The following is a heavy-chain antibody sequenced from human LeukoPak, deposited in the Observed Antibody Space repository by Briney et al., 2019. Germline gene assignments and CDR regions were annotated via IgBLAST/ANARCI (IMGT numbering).Heavy chain of an antibody. CDR3: AKGSAAIWPHSREHDH. CDR2: ISGWGSIT. CDR1: GFIFGDFA. D-gene: IGHD2-2*01. V-gene: IGHV3-23*01. Sequence: GGSLRLSCAASGFIFGDFAMSWVRQVPGRGLEWLSTISGWGSITAYADSGKGRFTISRYNSKDTLYLQMSSLRAEDTALYYCAKGSAAIWPHSREHDHWGQGTLLTASS. J-gene: IGHJ4*02.